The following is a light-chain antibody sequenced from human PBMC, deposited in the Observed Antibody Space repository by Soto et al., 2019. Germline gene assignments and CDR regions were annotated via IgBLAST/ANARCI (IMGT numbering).Light chain of an antibody. V-gene: IGKV3-20*01. CDR2: GAS. Sequence: EIVMTQSPATLSVSPGERATLSCRASQSVSSNLAWYQQKPGQAPRIIIFGASGRATGIPDRFSGSGSGTDFTLTISRLEPEDFAVYYCQQYGSFSWTFGQGTKVDIK. CDR1: QSVSSN. CDR3: QQYGSFSWT. J-gene: IGKJ1*01.